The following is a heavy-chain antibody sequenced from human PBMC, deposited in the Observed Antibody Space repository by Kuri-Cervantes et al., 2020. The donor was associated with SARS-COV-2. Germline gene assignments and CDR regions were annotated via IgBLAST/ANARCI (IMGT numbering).Heavy chain of an antibody. J-gene: IGHJ4*02. CDR2: IYHSGST. CDR3: ARVGYGGEKVFDY. CDR1: GGSISSSSYY. V-gene: IGHV4-30-2*01. D-gene: IGHD4-23*01. Sequence: SETLSLTCTVSGGSISSSSYYWSWIRQPPGKGLEWIGYIYHSGSTYYNPSLESRVTISVDRSKNQFSLKLSSVTAADTAVYYCARVGYGGEKVFDYWGQGTLVTVSS.